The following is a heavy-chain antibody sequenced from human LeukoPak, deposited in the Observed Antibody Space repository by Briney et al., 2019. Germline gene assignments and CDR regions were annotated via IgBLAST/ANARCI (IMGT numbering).Heavy chain of an antibody. Sequence: SETLSLTCTVSGGSVSSGSYYWSWIRQPPGKGLEWIGYIYYSGSTNYNPSLKSRVTTSVDTSKNQFSLKLSSVTAADTAVYYCARASSSSWYIDPWGQGTLVTVSS. CDR2: IYYSGST. D-gene: IGHD6-13*01. CDR1: GGSVSSGSYY. J-gene: IGHJ5*02. V-gene: IGHV4-61*01. CDR3: ARASSSSWYIDP.